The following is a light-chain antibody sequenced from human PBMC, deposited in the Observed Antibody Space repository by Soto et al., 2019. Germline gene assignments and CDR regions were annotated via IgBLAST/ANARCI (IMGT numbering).Light chain of an antibody. J-gene: IGKJ1*01. CDR2: GAS. Sequence: IVLTHSPATLSVSPGQRSTLSFRASQSVSSNLAWYQQKPGQAPRLLIYGASTRATGIPARFSGSGSGTEFTLTISSLQSEDFAVYYCQQYNNWPLTFGQGTKVDI. CDR1: QSVSSN. V-gene: IGKV3-15*01. CDR3: QQYNNWPLT.